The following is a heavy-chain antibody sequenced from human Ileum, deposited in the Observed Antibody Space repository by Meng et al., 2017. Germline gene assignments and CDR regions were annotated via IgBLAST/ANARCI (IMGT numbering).Heavy chain of an antibody. CDR1: GGSITSCDYY. V-gene: IGHV4-30-4*01. J-gene: IGHJ4*02. D-gene: IGHD3-22*01. CDR2: IFYTGAT. Sequence: QVQLQESGPGLVKPSQTRALKCTVSGGSITSCDYYWSWIRQPPGKGLEWIGYIFYTGATYSNPSLKSRVTVSLDTSKSQFSLKLSSVTAADTAMYYCARDRDSSGYYPYWGQGTLVTVSS. CDR3: ARDRDSSGYYPY.